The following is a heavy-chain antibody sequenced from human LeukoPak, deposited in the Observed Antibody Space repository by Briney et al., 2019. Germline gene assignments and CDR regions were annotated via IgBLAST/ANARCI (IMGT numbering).Heavy chain of an antibody. CDR1: GFTFSSYA. V-gene: IGHV3-23*01. CDR2: ISGSGGST. D-gene: IGHD2-15*01. J-gene: IGHJ4*02. Sequence: GGSLRLSCAASGFTFSSYAMSWVRQAPGKGLEWVSAISGSGGSTYYADSVKGRFTISRNNSKNTLYLQMNSLRAEDTAVYYCAKDADIVVVVAADFDYWGQGTLVTVSS. CDR3: AKDADIVVVVAADFDY.